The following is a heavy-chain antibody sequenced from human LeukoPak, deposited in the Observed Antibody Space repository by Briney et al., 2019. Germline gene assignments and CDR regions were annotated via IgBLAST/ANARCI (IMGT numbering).Heavy chain of an antibody. D-gene: IGHD3-10*01. J-gene: IGHJ4*02. V-gene: IGHV4-30-2*01. Sequence: PSQTLSLTCAVSGGSISSGGYSWSWIRQPPGKGLEWIGYIYHSGSTYCNPSLKSRVTISVDRSKNQFSLKLSSVTAADTAVYYCARGRGDYWGQGTLVTVSS. CDR1: GGSISSGGYS. CDR3: ARGRGDY. CDR2: IYHSGST.